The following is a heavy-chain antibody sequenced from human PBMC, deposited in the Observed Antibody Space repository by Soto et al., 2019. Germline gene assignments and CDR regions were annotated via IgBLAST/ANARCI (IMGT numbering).Heavy chain of an antibody. V-gene: IGHV5-51*01. D-gene: IGHD2-2*01. CDR3: ARQNIVVVPAASPLYYYYGMDV. J-gene: IGHJ6*02. CDR2: IYPGDSDT. CDR1: GYSFTSYW. Sequence: PGESLKISCKGSGYSFTSYWIGWVRQMPGKGLEWMGIIYPGDSDTRYSPSFQGQVTISADKSISTAYLQWSSLKASDTAMHYCARQNIVVVPAASPLYYYYGMDVWGQGTTVTVSS.